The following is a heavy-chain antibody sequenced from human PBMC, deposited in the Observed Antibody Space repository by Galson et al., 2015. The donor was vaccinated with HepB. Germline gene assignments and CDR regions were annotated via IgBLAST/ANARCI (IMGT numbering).Heavy chain of an antibody. Sequence: SVKVSCKASGYTFSSYGINWVRQAPGQGLEWMGWISSKYGNTNYAEKVQDRVTMTTDTSTSTAYLEVRNLTSDDTAVYYCARDAALPRETSWDLYYHYICGSYAPLRVCGSWGQGTLITVSS. J-gene: IGHJ4*02. CDR1: GYTFSSYG. CDR3: ARDAALPRETSWDLYYHYICGSYAPLRVCGS. V-gene: IGHV1-18*01. CDR2: ISSKYGNT. D-gene: IGHD3-16*01.